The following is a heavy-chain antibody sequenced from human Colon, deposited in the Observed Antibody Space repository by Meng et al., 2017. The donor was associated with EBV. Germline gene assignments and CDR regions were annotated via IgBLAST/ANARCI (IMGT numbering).Heavy chain of an antibody. CDR3: ASFDHIPRRNYFDY. J-gene: IGHJ4*02. D-gene: IGHD2-21*01. CDR1: GGSMSSGNYY. Sequence: QVQLQDSGPGLVEPSQTLSLPCTVSGGSMSSGNYYWSWIRQPPGKGLEWIGHIHHSGSAYYNPSLKSRVSISVDTSKNQFSLNLNSMTAADTAVYYCASFDHIPRRNYFDYWGQGTLVTASS. V-gene: IGHV4-30-4*01. CDR2: IHHSGSA.